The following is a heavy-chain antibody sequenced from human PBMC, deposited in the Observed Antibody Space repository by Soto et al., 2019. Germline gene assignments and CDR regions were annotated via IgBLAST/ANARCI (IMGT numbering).Heavy chain of an antibody. D-gene: IGHD6-19*01. J-gene: IGHJ4*02. Sequence: QVQLQESGPGLVKPTGTLSLTCVVSGGSISSSNWWSWVRQPPGKGLEWIGEIYHRGNIDYNPSLTSRVTLSVDKSKTQLSLNLRSVTAADTAVYYCARDRVAAPWYYFDNCGQGILVTVSS. CDR1: GGSISSSNW. CDR3: ARDRVAAPWYYFDN. CDR2: IYHRGNI. V-gene: IGHV4-4*02.